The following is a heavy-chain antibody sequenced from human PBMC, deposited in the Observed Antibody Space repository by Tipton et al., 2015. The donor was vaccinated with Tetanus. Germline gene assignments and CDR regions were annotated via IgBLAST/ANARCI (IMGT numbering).Heavy chain of an antibody. CDR2: VSYSGRT. J-gene: IGHJ5*02. V-gene: IGHV4-61*08. CDR3: AKDPASRGWFDP. CDR1: GGSVRSGDYS. Sequence: TLSLTCTVSGGSVRSGDYSWNWIRQPLGKGLEWLAYVSYSGRTNSNYSLKRRITISQDTSKNQFSLRLTSVTAADTAVYYCAKDPASRGWFDPWGQGTLVSVSS.